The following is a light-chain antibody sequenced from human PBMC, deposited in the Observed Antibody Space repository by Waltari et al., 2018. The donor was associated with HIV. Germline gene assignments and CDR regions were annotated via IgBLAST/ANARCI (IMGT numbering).Light chain of an antibody. Sequence: DIVMTQSPDSLAVSLGERATVNCKSSQSLLYSSNNKNYLAWYQQKPRQPPRLLIYWASTRESGVPDRFSGSGSGTDFTLTISSLQAEDVAVYYCQQYYNTPYSFGQGTKLEIK. J-gene: IGKJ2*03. CDR2: WAS. V-gene: IGKV4-1*01. CDR1: QSLLYSSNNKNY. CDR3: QQYYNTPYS.